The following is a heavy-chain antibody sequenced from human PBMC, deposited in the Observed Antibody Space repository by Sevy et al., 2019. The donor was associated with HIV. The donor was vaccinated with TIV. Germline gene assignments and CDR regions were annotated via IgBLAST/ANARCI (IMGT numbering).Heavy chain of an antibody. V-gene: IGHV3-11*06. CDR2: ISSGSTYT. CDR3: ARDRRNYGGQYFDY. CDR1: EFTFSDYY. Sequence: GGSLRLSCAASEFTFSDYYMSWIRQAPGKGLEWVSDISSGSTYTKYADSVKGRFTSSRDNTKNSLYLQMHSKRVEDTAVYYCARDRRNYGGQYFDYWGQGTLVTVSS. D-gene: IGHD4-17*01. J-gene: IGHJ4*02.